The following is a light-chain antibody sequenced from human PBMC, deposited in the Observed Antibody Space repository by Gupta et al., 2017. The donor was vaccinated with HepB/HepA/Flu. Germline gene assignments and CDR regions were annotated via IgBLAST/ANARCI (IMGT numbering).Light chain of an antibody. CDR3: QAWDSSTVV. CDR1: KLGDKY. J-gene: IGLJ2*01. V-gene: IGLV3-1*01. CDR2: QDS. Sequence: SSELTQPPPVPVSPGQTASITCSGDKLGDKYACWYQQKPGQSPVLVIYQDSKRPSGIPERFSGSNSGNTATLTISGTQAMDEADYYCQAWDSSTVVFGGGTKLTVL.